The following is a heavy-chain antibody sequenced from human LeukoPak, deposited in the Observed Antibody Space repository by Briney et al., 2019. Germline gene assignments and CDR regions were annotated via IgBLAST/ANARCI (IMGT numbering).Heavy chain of an antibody. V-gene: IGHV1-2*02. CDR1: GYTFTGFY. CDR3: ARWDGYSSSPDY. J-gene: IGHJ4*02. D-gene: IGHD6-13*01. CDR2: INPHSADT. Sequence: GASVKVSCKASGYTFTGFYMHWVRQAPGQGLEWMGWINPHSADTGYAQKFLGRVTMTRDMSISIIYMELTRLRSDDTALYYCARWDGYSSSPDYWGQGTLVTVSS.